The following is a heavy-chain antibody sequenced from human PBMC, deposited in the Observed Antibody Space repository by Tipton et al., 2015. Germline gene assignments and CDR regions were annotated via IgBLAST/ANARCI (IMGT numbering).Heavy chain of an antibody. CDR3: ARDRVVAVANYYYGMDV. D-gene: IGHD2-15*01. CDR2: IYYSGST. CDR1: GASVSTGSYY. J-gene: IGHJ6*02. Sequence: GLVKPSETLSLTCNVSGASVSTGSYYWNWIRQHPGKGLEWIGCIYYSGSTYYHPSLKSRVTMSLDASKNHFSLNLTSVTAADTAVYYCARDRVVAVANYYYGMDVWGQGTTVTVSS. V-gene: IGHV4-31*03.